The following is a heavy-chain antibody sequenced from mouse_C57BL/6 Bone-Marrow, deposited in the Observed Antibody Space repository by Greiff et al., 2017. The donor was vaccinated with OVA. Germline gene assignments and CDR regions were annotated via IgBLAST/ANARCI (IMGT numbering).Heavy chain of an antibody. V-gene: IGHV1-55*01. CDR1: GYTFTSYW. CDR3: AGGWHDSSYAMDY. D-gene: IGHD1-1*01. Sequence: VQLQQSGAELVKPGASVKMSCKASGYTFTSYWITWVKQRPGQGLEWIGDIYPGSGSTNYNEKFKSKATLTVDTSSSTAYMQLLILTSEDAAVYYSAGGWHDSSYAMDYWGQGTSVTVSS. CDR2: IYPGSGST. J-gene: IGHJ4*01.